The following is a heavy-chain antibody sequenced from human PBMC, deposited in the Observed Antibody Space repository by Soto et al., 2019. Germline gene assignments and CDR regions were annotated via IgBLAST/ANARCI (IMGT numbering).Heavy chain of an antibody. V-gene: IGHV3-23*01. J-gene: IGHJ4*02. CDR3: ARDRDVHVVVTAILGY. D-gene: IGHD2-21*02. CDR2: IGGSGDST. Sequence: GGSLRLSCAASGFTVSGYAMSWVRQAPGKGLEWVSGIGGSGDSTYYADSVKGRFTISRDRSKNTLYLQMNSLRAEDTAVYYCARDRDVHVVVTAILGYWGQGTLVTVSS. CDR1: GFTVSGYA.